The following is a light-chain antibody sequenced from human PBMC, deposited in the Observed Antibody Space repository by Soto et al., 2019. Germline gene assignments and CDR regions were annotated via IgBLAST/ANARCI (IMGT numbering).Light chain of an antibody. CDR1: QSIGSN. CDR2: GAS. CDR3: QQYNNWQT. J-gene: IGKJ2*01. V-gene: IGKV3D-15*01. Sequence: EIVLTQSPATLSVSPGERATLSCRASQSIGSNLAWYQQKPGQAPRPLIYGASTRATDIPARFSGSGSGTEFALTISSLQSEDFAVYYCQQYNNWQTFGQGTKVDIK.